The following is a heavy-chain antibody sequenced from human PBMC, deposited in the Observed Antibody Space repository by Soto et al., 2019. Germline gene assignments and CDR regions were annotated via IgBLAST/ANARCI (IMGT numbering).Heavy chain of an antibody. Sequence: EMQLVESGGGLVKPGGSLRLSCSASGFTFNTYSLNWVRQAPGKGLEWVSSISSGSNYIYYRESVKGRFTISRDNGKYTLFLQMNSLRVEDTAIYYCSRTSITVGFGMDVWGQGTTVTVSS. CDR1: GFTFNTYS. D-gene: IGHD4-4*01. V-gene: IGHV3-21*01. CDR2: ISSGSNYI. J-gene: IGHJ6*02. CDR3: SRTSITVGFGMDV.